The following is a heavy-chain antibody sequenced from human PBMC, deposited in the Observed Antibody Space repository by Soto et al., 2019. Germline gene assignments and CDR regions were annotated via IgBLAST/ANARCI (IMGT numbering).Heavy chain of an antibody. V-gene: IGHV6-1*01. Sequence: SQTLSLTCVISGDSLSSNTAAWSWIRQSPSRGLEWLGRTYYRSKWYYDYAASVTSRMTISPDTSKNQFSLQLNSVTPEDTAVYYCARGSYTSTWYWGQGTLVTVSS. CDR1: GDSLSSNTAA. D-gene: IGHD6-13*01. CDR2: TYYRSKWYY. J-gene: IGHJ4*02. CDR3: ARGSYTSTWY.